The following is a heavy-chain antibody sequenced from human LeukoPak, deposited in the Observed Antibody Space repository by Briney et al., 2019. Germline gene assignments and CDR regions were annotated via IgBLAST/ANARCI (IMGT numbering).Heavy chain of an antibody. Sequence: GGSLRLSCAASGFTFSSYDMLWVRQTTGKGLEWVSGIGTAGDTYYPGSVKGRFTISRENAKNSLYLQMNSLRAEDTAVYYCAKVSKRSAYYYYGMDVWGQGTTVTVSS. CDR2: IGTAGDT. CDR1: GFTFSSYD. V-gene: IGHV3-13*01. J-gene: IGHJ6*02. D-gene: IGHD3-3*01. CDR3: AKVSKRSAYYYYGMDV.